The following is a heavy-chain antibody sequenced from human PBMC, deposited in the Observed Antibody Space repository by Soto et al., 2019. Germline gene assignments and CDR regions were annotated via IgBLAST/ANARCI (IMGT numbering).Heavy chain of an antibody. CDR1: GGTFTSYS. D-gene: IGHD6-19*01. CDR2: VIPRFGTT. V-gene: IGHV1-69*01. CDR3: ARALSVAVSGRTGGYYYYAMDL. J-gene: IGHJ6*02. Sequence: QVQLEQSGAEVKRPGSSVKVSCRASGGTFTSYSINWVRRAPGQGPEWMGAVIPRFGTTTYAQRFEGRGTVTADSSKGTVFMEMSGLRSEDTSVYFCARALSVAVSGRTGGYYYYAMDLWGQGTAVIVSS.